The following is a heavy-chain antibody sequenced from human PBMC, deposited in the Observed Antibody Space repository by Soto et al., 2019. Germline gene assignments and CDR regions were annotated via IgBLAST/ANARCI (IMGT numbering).Heavy chain of an antibody. CDR3: AKNQGVELVPLATVDWFDP. J-gene: IGHJ5*02. Sequence: LRLSCAASGFIFENFDMSWVRQAPGKGLEWISSISGSGFKKYYADSVKGRFTISRDNSKSTVYLELNNLSAEDTAVYHCAKNQGVELVPLATVDWFDPWGQGSVVTVSS. CDR1: GFIFENFD. D-gene: IGHD1-26*01. V-gene: IGHV3-23*01. CDR2: ISGSGFKK.